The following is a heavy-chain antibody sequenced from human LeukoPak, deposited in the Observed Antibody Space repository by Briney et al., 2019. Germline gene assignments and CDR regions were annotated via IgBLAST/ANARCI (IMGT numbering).Heavy chain of an antibody. CDR1: GFAFSNYW. CDR2: VNQDGSER. J-gene: IGHJ6*02. V-gene: IGHV3-7*01. CDR3: AKANAMDV. Sequence: GGSLRLSCAASGFAFSNYWMTWVRQAPGKGLEWVANVNQDGSERYYVNSVRGRFTISRDNAKNSLDLQMNSLRAEDTALYFCAKANAMDVWGQGTTVTVSS.